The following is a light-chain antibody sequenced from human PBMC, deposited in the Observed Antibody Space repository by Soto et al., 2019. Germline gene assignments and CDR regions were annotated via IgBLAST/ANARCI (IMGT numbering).Light chain of an antibody. CDR1: NIGSQS. CDR3: QVCESNSVFV. J-gene: IGLJ1*01. Sequence: SYELAHPPPGSVAPGQTARITRGGNNIGSQSVHWYQQKPGQDPVLAVYDDADRPSGVPERFSGSKSGNMATLTITRVEAGDEADYYCQVCESNSVFVFGIGTKVTVL. CDR2: DDA. V-gene: IGLV3-21*02.